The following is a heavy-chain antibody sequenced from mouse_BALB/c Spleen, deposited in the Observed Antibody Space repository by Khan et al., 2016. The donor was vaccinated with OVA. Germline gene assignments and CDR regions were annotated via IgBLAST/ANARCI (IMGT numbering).Heavy chain of an antibody. D-gene: IGHD2-14*01. CDR2: MIYSGNT. CDR1: GDSITSGY. V-gene: IGHV3-8*02. J-gene: IGHJ3*01. Sequence: EVQLQESGPSLVKPSQTLSLTCSVTGDSITSGYWSWIRKFPGNKLEYMGYMIYSGNTYYNPPLKSRITITRHTSKNQYDLQVNSVTTDDTATHYSARATYRYAFAYWGQGTLVTVSA. CDR3: ARATYRYAFAY.